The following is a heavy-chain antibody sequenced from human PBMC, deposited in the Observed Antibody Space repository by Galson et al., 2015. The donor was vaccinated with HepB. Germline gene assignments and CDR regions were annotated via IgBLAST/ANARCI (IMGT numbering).Heavy chain of an antibody. D-gene: IGHD3-10*01. Sequence: WNWVRQPPGKGLECIGEIYHSGSTNYNLNLKSRVTISVDKSKNQFSLRLSAVTAADTAVYYCARGYYGSGRLDYWGQGILVTVSS. CDR3: ARGYYGSGRLDY. J-gene: IGHJ4*02. V-gene: IGHV4-4*02. CDR2: IYHSGST.